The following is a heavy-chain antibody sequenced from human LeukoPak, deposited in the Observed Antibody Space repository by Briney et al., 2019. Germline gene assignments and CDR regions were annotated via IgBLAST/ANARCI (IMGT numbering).Heavy chain of an antibody. D-gene: IGHD2-2*01. CDR1: GGSIRSGYYY. V-gene: IGHV4-30-4*08. CDR3: ARDFADIVVVPAASPDAFDT. Sequence: PSETLSLTCTVSGGSIRSGYYYWSWIRQPPGKGLEWNGYIYYSRSTYYNPPLKSQVSLSVVTSKNQYSLKLSAVTAAETAVYFCARDFADIVVVPAASPDAFDTWGQGTMVTVSS. J-gene: IGHJ3*02. CDR2: IYYSRST.